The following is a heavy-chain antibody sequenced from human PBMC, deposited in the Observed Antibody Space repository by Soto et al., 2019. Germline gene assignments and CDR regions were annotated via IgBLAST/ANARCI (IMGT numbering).Heavy chain of an antibody. CDR3: ARGYGDSHDY. Sequence: QVQLVQSGAEVTKPGSSVKVSGKAAGGTFSSYTISWVRQAPGQGLEWMGRIIPMFGIANYAQKFQGTVTITSNKSTSTAYMELSRLRSEDTAVYYCARGYGDSHDYWVQGTLVTVSS. CDR2: IIPMFGIA. J-gene: IGHJ4*02. D-gene: IGHD4-17*01. V-gene: IGHV1-69*02. CDR1: GGTFSSYT.